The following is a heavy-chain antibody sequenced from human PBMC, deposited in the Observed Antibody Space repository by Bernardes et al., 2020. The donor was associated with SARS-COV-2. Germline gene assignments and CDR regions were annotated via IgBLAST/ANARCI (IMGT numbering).Heavy chain of an antibody. V-gene: IGHV1-3*01. CDR1: GYTFTSYA. J-gene: IGHJ4*02. Sequence: ASVKVSCKASGYTFTSYAMHWVRQAPGQRLEWMGWINAGNGNTKYSQKFQGRVTITRDTSASTAYMELSSLRSEDTAVYYCARSLETSMTDYFDYWGQGTLVTVSS. CDR2: INAGNGNT. CDR3: ARSLETSMTDYFDY.